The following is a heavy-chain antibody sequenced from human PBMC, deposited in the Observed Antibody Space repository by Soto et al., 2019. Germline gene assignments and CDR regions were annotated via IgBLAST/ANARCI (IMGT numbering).Heavy chain of an antibody. J-gene: IGHJ4*02. V-gene: IGHV4-31*03. CDR2: IYYSGST. CDR3: AREKGFYYGSGSLQYFDY. Sequence: QVQLQESGPGLVKPSQTLSLTCTVSGGSISSGGYYWSWIRQHPGKGLEWIGYIYYSGSTYYNPSLTSRVTISVDTSKNQFSLKLSSVTAADTAVYYCAREKGFYYGSGSLQYFDYWGQGTLVTVSS. D-gene: IGHD3-10*01. CDR1: GGSISSGGYY.